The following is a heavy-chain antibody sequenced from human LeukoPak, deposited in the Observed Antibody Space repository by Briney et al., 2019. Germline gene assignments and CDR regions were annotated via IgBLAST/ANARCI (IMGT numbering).Heavy chain of an antibody. J-gene: IGHJ4*02. CDR1: GYTFTGYY. Sequence: GASVRVSCKASGYTFTGYYMHWVRQAPGQGLEWMGWINPNSGGTNYAQKFQGRVTMTRDTSISTAYMELSRLRSDDTAVYYCARENPKYYYDSSGYYSWGQGTLVTVSS. V-gene: IGHV1-2*02. CDR2: INPNSGGT. D-gene: IGHD3-22*01. CDR3: ARENPKYYYDSSGYYS.